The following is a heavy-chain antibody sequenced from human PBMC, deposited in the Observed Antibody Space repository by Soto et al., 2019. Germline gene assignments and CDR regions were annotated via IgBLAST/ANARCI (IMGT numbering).Heavy chain of an antibody. CDR2: INTGNGNT. CDR3: ARDESGRYWVY. Sequence: QVPLVQSGAEVKKPGASVKVSCKTSGYSFTSYGMHWVRQAPGQKLEWMGWINTGNGNTKHSQKFQGRVTMTWDTSASTAYMELSSLSSEDTAVYYCARDESGRYWVYWGQGTLVTVSS. V-gene: IGHV1-3*04. D-gene: IGHD1-26*01. CDR1: GYSFTSYG. J-gene: IGHJ4*02.